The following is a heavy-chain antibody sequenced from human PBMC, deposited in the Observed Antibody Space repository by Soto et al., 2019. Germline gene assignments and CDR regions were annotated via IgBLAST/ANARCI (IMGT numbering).Heavy chain of an antibody. CDR3: ERDSLSSRGVIGY. CDR1: GFTFSSYA. D-gene: IGHD3-10*01. J-gene: IGHJ4*02. CDR2: ISYDGSNK. Sequence: GGSLRLSCAASGFTFSSYAMHWVRQAPGKGLEWVAVISYDGSNKYYADSVKGRFTISRDNSKNTLYLQMNSLRAEDTAVYYCERDSLSSRGVIGYWGQGTLVTVSS. V-gene: IGHV3-30-3*01.